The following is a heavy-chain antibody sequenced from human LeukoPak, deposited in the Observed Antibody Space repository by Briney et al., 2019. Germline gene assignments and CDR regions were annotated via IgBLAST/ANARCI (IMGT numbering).Heavy chain of an antibody. Sequence: SETLSLTCAVYGGSFSSYYWGWIRQPPGKGLEWTGSIYYSGSTYYNPSLKSRVTISVDTSKNQFSLKLSSVTAADTAVYYCARDVLRFLEWHNWFDPWGQGTLVTVSS. J-gene: IGHJ5*02. D-gene: IGHD3-3*01. V-gene: IGHV4-39*01. CDR2: IYYSGST. CDR1: GGSFSSYY. CDR3: ARDVLRFLEWHNWFDP.